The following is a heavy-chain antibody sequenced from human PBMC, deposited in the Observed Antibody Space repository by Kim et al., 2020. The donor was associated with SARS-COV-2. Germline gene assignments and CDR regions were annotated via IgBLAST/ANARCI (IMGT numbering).Heavy chain of an antibody. CDR1: GGSFTGDY. V-gene: IGHV4-34*01. J-gene: IGHJ5*02. CDR3: SRRAAAGTRWFDP. Sequence: SETLSLTCAVYGGSFTGDYWSWIRQPPGKGLEWIGDINHSGNTNYNPSLKSRVTMSVDTSKNHFSLRLIRVTAADTAFYYCSRRAAAGTRWFDPWGQGTLVTVSS. D-gene: IGHD6-13*01. CDR2: INHSGNT.